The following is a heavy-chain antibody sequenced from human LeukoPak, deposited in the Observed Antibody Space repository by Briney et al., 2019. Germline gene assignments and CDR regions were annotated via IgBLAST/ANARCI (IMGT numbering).Heavy chain of an antibody. V-gene: IGHV4-39*02. CDR2: IYYSGST. CDR1: GGSISSSSYY. Sequence: SETLSLTCTVSGGSISSSSYYWGWIRQPPGKGLEWIGSIYYSGSTYYNPSLKSRVTISVDTSKNQFSLKLSSVTAADTAVYYCARDWGYFDYWGQGTLVTVSS. D-gene: IGHD3-16*01. J-gene: IGHJ4*02. CDR3: ARDWGYFDY.